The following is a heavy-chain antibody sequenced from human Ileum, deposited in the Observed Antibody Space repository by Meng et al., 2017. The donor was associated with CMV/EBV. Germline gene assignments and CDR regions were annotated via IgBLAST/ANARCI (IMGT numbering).Heavy chain of an antibody. J-gene: IGHJ4*02. CDR3: TYGWPLKY. CDR1: DSVSISTES. D-gene: IGHD3-10*01. CDR2: TWYGSKWYY. Sequence: QGQLHQSGPGLVKPSQTLSLTCAGDSVSISTESWNWIRQSPSRGLEWLGRTWYGSKWYYEYAVSVKSRITIIPDTSQNQISLQLNSVTPDDTAVYYCTYGWPLKYWGQGSLVPSPQ. V-gene: IGHV6-1*01.